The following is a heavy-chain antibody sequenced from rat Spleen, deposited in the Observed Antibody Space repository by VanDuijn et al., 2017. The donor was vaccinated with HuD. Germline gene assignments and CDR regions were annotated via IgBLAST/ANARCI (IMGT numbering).Heavy chain of an antibody. Sequence: QVQLKESGPGLMQPSQTLSLTCIVSGFSLTSYHVHWVRQSPGKGLEWMAVIWSGGNTDYNSALKSRLSINRDTSKSQVFLKVNRLKTEDTGIYYCTRNYAYYYDGSYHGGFDYWGQGVMVTVSS. CDR2: IWSGGNT. D-gene: IGHD1-12*02. CDR3: TRNYAYYYDGSYHGGFDY. J-gene: IGHJ2*01. V-gene: IGHV2S13*01. CDR1: GFSLTSYH.